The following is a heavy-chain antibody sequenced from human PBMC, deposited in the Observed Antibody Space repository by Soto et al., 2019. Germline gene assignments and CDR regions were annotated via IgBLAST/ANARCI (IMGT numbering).Heavy chain of an antibody. CDR1: GFTFSSYA. CDR3: AKGGNYDFWSGYYPDYYYYYGMDV. V-gene: IGHV3-23*01. Sequence: GGSLRLSCAASGFTFSSYAMSWVRQAPGKGLEWVSAISGSGGSTYYADSVKGRFTISRDNSKNTLYLQMNSLRAEDTAVYYCAKGGNYDFWSGYYPDYYYYYGMDVWGQGTTVTVSS. CDR2: ISGSGGST. D-gene: IGHD3-3*01. J-gene: IGHJ6*02.